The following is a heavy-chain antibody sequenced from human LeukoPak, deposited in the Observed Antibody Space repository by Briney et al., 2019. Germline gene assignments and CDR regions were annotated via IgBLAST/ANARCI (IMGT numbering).Heavy chain of an antibody. Sequence: GGSLRLSCAASGFTFSSYAMSWVRQAPGKGLEWVSAISGSGGSTYYADSVKGRFTIPRDNSKNTLYLQMNSLRAEDTAVYYCARKFLEWLSYVDYWGQGTLVTVSS. CDR2: ISGSGGST. CDR1: GFTFSSYA. J-gene: IGHJ4*02. D-gene: IGHD3-3*01. V-gene: IGHV3-23*01. CDR3: ARKFLEWLSYVDY.